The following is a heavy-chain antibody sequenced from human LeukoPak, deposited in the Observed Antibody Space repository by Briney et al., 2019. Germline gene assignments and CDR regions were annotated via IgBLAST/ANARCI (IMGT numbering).Heavy chain of an antibody. CDR1: GFTFSSYA. Sequence: PGRSLRLSCAASGFTFSSYAMSWVRQAPGKGLEWVSAISGSGGSKYYADSVKGRFTISRDNSKNTLYLQMNSLRAEDTAVYYCAKGVAATLYYYYGMDVWGQGTTVTVSS. D-gene: IGHD2-15*01. CDR3: AKGVAATLYYYYGMDV. CDR2: ISGSGGSK. J-gene: IGHJ6*02. V-gene: IGHV3-23*01.